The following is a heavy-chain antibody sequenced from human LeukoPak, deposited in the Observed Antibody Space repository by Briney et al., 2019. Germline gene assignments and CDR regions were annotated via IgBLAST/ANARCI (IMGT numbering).Heavy chain of an antibody. J-gene: IGHJ3*02. D-gene: IGHD1-1*01. V-gene: IGHV3-30*04. CDR3: ARVGYDYNWYDAFDI. Sequence: GGSLKLSCVVSAFTFSGYSMHWVRQAPGKGLEWLAFISHDGSNKYCADSLKGRFTISRDNSKNTLFLQMNSLRPEDTAVYYCARVGYDYNWYDAFDIWGQGTMVTVSS. CDR2: ISHDGSNK. CDR1: AFTFSGYS.